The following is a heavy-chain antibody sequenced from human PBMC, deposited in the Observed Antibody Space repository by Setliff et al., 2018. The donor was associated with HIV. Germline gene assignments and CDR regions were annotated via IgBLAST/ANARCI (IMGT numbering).Heavy chain of an antibody. D-gene: IGHD3-10*02. CDR2: IRSGSGTV. CDR1: GFTFSSYS. CDR3: ARDKGPPPVVHLDY. J-gene: IGHJ4*02. Sequence: PGGSLRLSCAASGFTFSSYSMNWVRQSPGKGLEWVSYIRSGSGTVYYADSVKGRFTISRDNAKNSLYLQMNSLRAEDAAMYYCARDKGPPPVVHLDYWGQGTLVTVSS. V-gene: IGHV3-48*04.